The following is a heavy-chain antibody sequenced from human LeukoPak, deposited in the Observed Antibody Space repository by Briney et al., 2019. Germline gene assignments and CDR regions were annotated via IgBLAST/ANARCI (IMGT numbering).Heavy chain of an antibody. CDR1: GFSLSNYW. Sequence: GGSLRLSCAASGFSLSNYWMSWVRQAPGKGLEWVANIKQDGSEKNYVDSVSGTFTISRDKAKNSLILQMNTLRDAATAVYYCARGVRAHFDYWGQGPLVTVSS. V-gene: IGHV3-7*01. J-gene: IGHJ4*02. CDR2: IKQDGSEK. CDR3: ARGVRAHFDY.